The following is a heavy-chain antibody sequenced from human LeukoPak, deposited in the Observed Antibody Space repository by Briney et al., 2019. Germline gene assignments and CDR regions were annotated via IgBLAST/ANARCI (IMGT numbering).Heavy chain of an antibody. CDR1: GGSFSGYY. CDR3: ARDRRKCDFWSGYCPDHFDY. D-gene: IGHD3-3*01. Sequence: SETLSLTCAVYGGSFSGYYWSWIRRPPGKGLEWIGEINHSGSTNYNPSLKSRVTMSVDTSKNQFSLKLSSVTAADTAVYYCARDRRKCDFWSGYCPDHFDYWGQGTLVTVSS. V-gene: IGHV4-34*01. CDR2: INHSGST. J-gene: IGHJ4*02.